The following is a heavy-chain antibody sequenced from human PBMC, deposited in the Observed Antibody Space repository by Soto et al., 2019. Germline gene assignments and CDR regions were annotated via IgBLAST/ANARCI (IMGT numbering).Heavy chain of an antibody. D-gene: IGHD6-13*01. CDR2: VGTGGTA. CDR3: VPYIPAAGTRYFDP. CDR1: RCTVISYG. J-gene: IGHJ5*02. Sequence: RLCGAACRCTVISYGMSFVRQTPGKGLEWVSAVGTGGTAYYADSVKGRFTISRDNSKNTLYLQMNSLRAEDTAVYYCVPYIPAAGTRYFDPWGQGTLVTVSS. V-gene: IGHV3-23*01.